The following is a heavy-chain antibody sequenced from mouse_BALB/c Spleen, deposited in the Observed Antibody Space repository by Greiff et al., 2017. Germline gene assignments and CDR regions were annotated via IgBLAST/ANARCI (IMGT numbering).Heavy chain of an antibody. J-gene: IGHJ3*01. Sequence: VKLVESGPGLVAPSQSLSITCTVSGFSLTSYGVHWVRQPPGKGLEWLGVIWAGGSTNYNSALMSRLSISKDNSKSQVFLKMNSLQTDDTAMYYCARDDDGYYRFAYWGQGTLVTVSA. CDR2: IWAGGST. CDR1: GFSLTSYG. V-gene: IGHV2-9*02. CDR3: ARDDDGYYRFAY. D-gene: IGHD2-3*01.